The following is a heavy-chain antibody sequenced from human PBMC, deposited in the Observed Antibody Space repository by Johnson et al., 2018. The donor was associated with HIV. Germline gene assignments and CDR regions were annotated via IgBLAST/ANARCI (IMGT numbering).Heavy chain of an antibody. CDR2: ISSWGGSI. J-gene: IGHJ3*02. D-gene: IGHD6-13*01. Sequence: QEQLVESGGGLVKPGGSLRLSCAASGFTFGDYYMSWIRQAPGKGLEWVSYISSWGGSIYYADSVKGRFTISRDTPKNSLYLQMNSLRAEDTAVYYCARGEWSSSKGGAFYIWGQWTLVTVSS. CDR1: GFTFGDYY. V-gene: IGHV3-11*04. CDR3: ARGEWSSSKGGAFYI.